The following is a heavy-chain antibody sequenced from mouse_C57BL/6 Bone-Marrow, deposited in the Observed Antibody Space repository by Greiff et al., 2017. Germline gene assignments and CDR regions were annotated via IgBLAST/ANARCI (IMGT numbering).Heavy chain of an antibody. CDR3: ARLDSSGYFDY. CDR2: ISSGSSYT. D-gene: IGHD3-2*02. Sequence: DVMLVESGGDLVKPGGSLKLSCAASGFTFSSYGMSWVRQTPDKRLEWVATISSGSSYTYYPDSVKGRITISRDNAKNTLYLQMSSLKSEDTAMYCCARLDSSGYFDYCGQGTTPTVTS. J-gene: IGHJ2*01. CDR1: GFTFSSYG. V-gene: IGHV5-6*02.